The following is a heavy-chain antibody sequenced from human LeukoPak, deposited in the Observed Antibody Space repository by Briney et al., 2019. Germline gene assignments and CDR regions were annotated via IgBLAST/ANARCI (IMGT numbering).Heavy chain of an antibody. D-gene: IGHD5-12*01. V-gene: IGHV1-69*05. Sequence: GASVKVSYKASGGTFSSYAISWVRQAPGQGLEWMGRIIPIFGTANYAQKFQGRVTITTDESTSTAYMELSSLRSEDTAVYYCARAPRGYSGYVGWFDPWGQGTLVTVSS. CDR1: GGTFSSYA. CDR2: IIPIFGTA. J-gene: IGHJ5*02. CDR3: ARAPRGYSGYVGWFDP.